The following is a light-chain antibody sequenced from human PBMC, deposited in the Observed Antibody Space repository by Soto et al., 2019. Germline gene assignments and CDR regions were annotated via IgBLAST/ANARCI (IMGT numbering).Light chain of an antibody. CDR1: QSVSSY. J-gene: IGKJ4*01. CDR3: QQRSNWPHLT. CDR2: DAS. V-gene: IGKV3-11*01. Sequence: EIVLTQSPATLSLSPGERATLSCRASQSVSSYLAWYQQKPGQAPRLLIYDASNRATGIPARFSGSGSGTDFTLTISSLAPEDFAVYYCQQRSNWPHLTFGGGTKVEIK.